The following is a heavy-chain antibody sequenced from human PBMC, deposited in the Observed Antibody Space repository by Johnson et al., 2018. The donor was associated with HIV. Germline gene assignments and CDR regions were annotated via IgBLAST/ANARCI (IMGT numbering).Heavy chain of an antibody. Sequence: VPLVESGGGLVKPGGSLRVSCAASGFIFSDAWMNWVRQAPGKGLEWVANIKEDVSEKYYVDSVRGRFTISRDNAKNSLYLQMNSLRAEDTAVYYCAREGEPDGFDIWGQGTMVTVSS. CDR1: GFIFSDAW. V-gene: IGHV3-7*01. J-gene: IGHJ3*02. CDR2: IKEDVSEK. D-gene: IGHD3-16*01. CDR3: AREGEPDGFDI.